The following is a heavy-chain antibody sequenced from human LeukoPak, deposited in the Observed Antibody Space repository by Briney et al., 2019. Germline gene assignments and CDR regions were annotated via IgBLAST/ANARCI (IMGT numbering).Heavy chain of an antibody. CDR1: GGTFSSYA. J-gene: IGHJ4*02. CDR3: ARGADGDCSGGSCYLNY. D-gene: IGHD2-15*01. CDR2: IIPILGIA. Sequence: GASVKVSCKASGGTFSSYAISWVRQAPGQGLEWMGRIIPILGIANYAQKFQGGVTITADKSTSTAYMELSSLRSEDTAVYYCARGADGDCSGGSCYLNYWGQGTLVTVSS. V-gene: IGHV1-69*04.